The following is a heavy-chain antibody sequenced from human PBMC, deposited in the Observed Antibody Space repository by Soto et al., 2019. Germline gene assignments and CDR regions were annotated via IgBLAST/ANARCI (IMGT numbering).Heavy chain of an antibody. CDR2: IYYSGST. D-gene: IGHD2-15*01. Sequence: PSETLSVTCTVSGGSISSYYWSWIRQPPGKGLEWIGYIYYSGSTNYNPFLKSRVTISVDTSKNQFSLKLSSVTAADTAVYYCARGRYCSGGSCSPWFDPWGEGTLVPVGS. J-gene: IGHJ5*02. CDR3: ARGRYCSGGSCSPWFDP. V-gene: IGHV4-59*08. CDR1: GGSISSYY.